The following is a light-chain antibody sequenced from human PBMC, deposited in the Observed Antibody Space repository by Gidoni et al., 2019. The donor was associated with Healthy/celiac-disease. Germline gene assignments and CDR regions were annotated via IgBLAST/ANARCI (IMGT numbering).Light chain of an antibody. Sequence: ELVLPQSPATLSLSTGQRATLSCSASQHVSSYLACYQQKPGQAPSLLIYDASNRATGIPARFSGSGSGTDFSLTTISLEPEDFAVSYCQQRSNWPPITFGQGTRLEIK. V-gene: IGKV3-11*01. CDR3: QQRSNWPPIT. CDR1: QHVSSY. J-gene: IGKJ5*01. CDR2: DAS.